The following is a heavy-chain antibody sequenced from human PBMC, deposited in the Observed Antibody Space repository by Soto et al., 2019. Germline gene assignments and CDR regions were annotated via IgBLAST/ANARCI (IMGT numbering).Heavy chain of an antibody. CDR1: GGSISSYY. CDR2: IYYSGST. Sequence: SETLSLTCTVSGGSISSYYWSWIRQPPGKGLEWIGYIYYSGSTNYNPSLKSRLTISVDTSKNQFSLKLSSVTAADTAVYYCARDLVRGVPRGMDVWGQGTTVTVSS. V-gene: IGHV4-59*01. J-gene: IGHJ6*02. CDR3: ARDLVRGVPRGMDV. D-gene: IGHD3-10*01.